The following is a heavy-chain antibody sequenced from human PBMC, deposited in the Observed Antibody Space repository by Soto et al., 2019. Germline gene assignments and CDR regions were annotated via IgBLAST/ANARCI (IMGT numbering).Heavy chain of an antibody. CDR1: GFTFSSYG. CDR2: IWYDGSKK. V-gene: IGHV3-33*06. Sequence: QVQLVESGGGVVQPGRSLRLSCAASGFTFSSYGIHWVRQAPGKGLEWVARIWYDGSKKYYADSVKGRFTISRDNSKNTLYLEMNSLRDEDTALYYCAKDLWGPDYWGQGTLVTVSA. D-gene: IGHD2-21*01. CDR3: AKDLWGPDY. J-gene: IGHJ4*02.